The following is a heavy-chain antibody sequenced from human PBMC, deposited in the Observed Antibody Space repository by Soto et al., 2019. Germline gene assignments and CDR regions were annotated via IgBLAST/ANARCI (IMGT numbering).Heavy chain of an antibody. V-gene: IGHV3-30-3*01. CDR1: GFTFSSYA. Sequence: QVQLVESGGGVVQPGRSLRLSCAASGFTFSSYAMHWVRQAPGKGLEWVAVISYDGSNKYYADSVKGRFTICRDNSNNSLDLQMNSLSAEVTAMSFCARALTTYYYDTSGYPYYYYGMHVWGHGTTVTVSS. CDR3: ARALTTYYYDTSGYPYYYYGMHV. CDR2: ISYDGSNK. D-gene: IGHD3-22*01. J-gene: IGHJ6*02.